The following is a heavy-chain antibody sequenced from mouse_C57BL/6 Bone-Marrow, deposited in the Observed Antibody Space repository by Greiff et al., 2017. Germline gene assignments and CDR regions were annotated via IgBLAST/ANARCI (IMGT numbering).Heavy chain of an antibody. D-gene: IGHD2-4*01. V-gene: IGHV7-3*01. Sequence: EVKLVEYGGGLVQPGGSLSLSCAASGFTFTDYYMSWVRQPPGKALEWLGFIRNKANGYTTEYSASVKGRFTISRDNSQSILYLQMNALRAEDSATYYCARYDYDGFAYWGQGTLVTVSA. CDR3: ARYDYDGFAY. J-gene: IGHJ3*01. CDR1: GFTFTDYY. CDR2: IRNKANGYTT.